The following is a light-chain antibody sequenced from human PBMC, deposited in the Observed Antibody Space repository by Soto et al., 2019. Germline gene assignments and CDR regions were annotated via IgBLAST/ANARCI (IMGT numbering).Light chain of an antibody. CDR2: ATS. Sequence: DIQMTQSPSSLSASVGDRVTITCRASQGISNYLAWYQQKPGKVPKLLIYATSTLQSGVPSRFSGSGSGTDFTLTISSLQPEDVAIYCCQKYDGAPPLTFGGGTKVEIK. CDR1: QGISNY. J-gene: IGKJ4*01. V-gene: IGKV1-27*01. CDR3: QKYDGAPPLT.